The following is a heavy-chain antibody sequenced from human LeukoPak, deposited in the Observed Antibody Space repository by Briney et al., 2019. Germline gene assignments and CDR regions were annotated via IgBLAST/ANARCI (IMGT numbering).Heavy chain of an antibody. CDR2: IYTSGGT. CDR1: GGSISSGGYY. Sequence: ASETLSLTCTVSGGSISSGGYYWSWIRQPAGKGLEWIGRIYTSGGTNYNPSLKSRVTISVDTSKNQFSLKLSSVTAADTAVYYCARAVHITPNWFDPWGQGTLVTVSS. J-gene: IGHJ5*02. CDR3: ARAVHITPNWFDP. D-gene: IGHD2-21*01. V-gene: IGHV4-61*02.